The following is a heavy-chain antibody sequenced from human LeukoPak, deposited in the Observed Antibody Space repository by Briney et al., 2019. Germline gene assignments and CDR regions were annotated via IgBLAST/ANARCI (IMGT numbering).Heavy chain of an antibody. Sequence: GGSLRLSCAASGFTFSDYYMSWIRQAPGKGLEWVSYMSTSDSPIYYTDSVKGRFTISRDNAKNSLYLQMNSLRTSDTAVYYCARELNGAFDPWGQGTLVTVSS. CDR2: MSTSDSPI. J-gene: IGHJ5*02. CDR3: ARELNGAFDP. CDR1: GFTFSDYY. D-gene: IGHD1-1*01. V-gene: IGHV3-11*04.